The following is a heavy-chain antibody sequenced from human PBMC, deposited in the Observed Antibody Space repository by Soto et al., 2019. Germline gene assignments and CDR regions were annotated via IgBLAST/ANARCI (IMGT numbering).Heavy chain of an antibody. CDR2: ISWNSGSI. CDR3: AKDKGEYGWYFDY. D-gene: IGHD2-8*02. Sequence: EVQLVESGGGLVQPGRSLRLSCAASGFTFDDYAMHWVRQAPGKGLEWASGISWNSGSIGYADSVKGRFTISRDNAKNSLYLQMNSLRAEDTALYYCAKDKGEYGWYFDYWGQGTLVTVSS. V-gene: IGHV3-9*01. CDR1: GFTFDDYA. J-gene: IGHJ4*02.